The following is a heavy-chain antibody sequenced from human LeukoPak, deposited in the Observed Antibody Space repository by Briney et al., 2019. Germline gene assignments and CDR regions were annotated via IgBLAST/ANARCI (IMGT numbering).Heavy chain of an antibody. CDR1: GFTFSSYW. CDR3: ARDGELPADY. V-gene: IGHV3-74*01. CDR2: IHSDGSST. Sequence: GGSLRLSCAASGFTFSSYWMHWVRQDPRKGLVWVSRIHSDGSSTSYADSVKGRFTISRDNSKNTLYLQMNSLRAEDTAVYYCARDGELPADYWGQGTLVTVSS. J-gene: IGHJ4*02. D-gene: IGHD1-26*01.